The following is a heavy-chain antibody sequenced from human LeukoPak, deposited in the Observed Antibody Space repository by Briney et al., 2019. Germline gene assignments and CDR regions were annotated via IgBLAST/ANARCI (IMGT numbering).Heavy chain of an antibody. Sequence: ASVKVSCKASGYTFTSYGISWVRQAPGQGLKWMGWISAYNGNTNYAQKLQGRVTITADESTSTAYMELSSLRSEDTAVYYCARDKGSDYYDSSGSSDAFDIWGQGTMVTVSS. D-gene: IGHD3-22*01. V-gene: IGHV1-18*01. CDR3: ARDKGSDYYDSSGSSDAFDI. CDR1: GYTFTSYG. J-gene: IGHJ3*02. CDR2: ISAYNGNT.